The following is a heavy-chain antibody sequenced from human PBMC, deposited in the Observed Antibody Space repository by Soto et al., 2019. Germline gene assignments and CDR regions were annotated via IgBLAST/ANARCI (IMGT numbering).Heavy chain of an antibody. D-gene: IGHD2-15*01. CDR3: TNGGWLDV. Sequence: EVQLLESGGGLVQPGGSLRLACDAPGFSFSTYEMTWARKAPGKGLEWVAFINPSSGTTHYADSVKGRFTISRDNSKDTLYLQLTSLRVEDTAVYYCTNGGWLDVWGQGTTVTVSS. CDR2: INPSSGTT. CDR1: GFSFSTYE. V-gene: IGHV3-23*01. J-gene: IGHJ6*02.